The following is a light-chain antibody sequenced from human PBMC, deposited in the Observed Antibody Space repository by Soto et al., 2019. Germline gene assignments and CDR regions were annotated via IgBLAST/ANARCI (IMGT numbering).Light chain of an antibody. CDR1: QSISSW. J-gene: IGKJ4*01. Sequence: DIQMTQSPSTLSASVGDRVTITCRASQSISSWLAWYQQKPGKAPNLLIYKASSLESGVPSRFSDSGSGTEFTLTISSLQPDEFATYYCQQYNSYPLTFGGGTKVEIK. CDR3: QQYNSYPLT. V-gene: IGKV1-5*03. CDR2: KAS.